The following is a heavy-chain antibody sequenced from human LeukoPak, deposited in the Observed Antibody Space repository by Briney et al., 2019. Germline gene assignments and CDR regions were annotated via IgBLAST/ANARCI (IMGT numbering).Heavy chain of an antibody. Sequence: AGGSLRLSCVDSKLSLNTYTMSWVRQAPGKGLEWISTITNGGNTYYADSVRGRFSISRDNSKNTLYLLMNSLRAEDTAVYYCVKRPYYDGGHYVFQYWGQGTLVTVSS. CDR2: ITNGGNT. V-gene: IGHV3-23*01. CDR1: KLSLNTYT. J-gene: IGHJ4*02. D-gene: IGHD3/OR15-3a*01. CDR3: VKRPYYDGGHYVFQY.